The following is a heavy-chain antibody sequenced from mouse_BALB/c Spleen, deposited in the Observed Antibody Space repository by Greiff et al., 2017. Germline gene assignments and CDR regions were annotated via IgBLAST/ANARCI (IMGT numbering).Heavy chain of an antibody. V-gene: IGHV1-15*01. D-gene: IGHD1-1*02. CDR3: TRGWAGDY. J-gene: IGHJ2*01. Sequence: QVQLKQSGAELVRPGASVTLSCKASGYTFTDYEMHWVKQTPVHGLEWIGAIDPETGGTAYNQKFKGKATLTADKSSSTAYMELRSLTSEDSAVYYCTRGWAGDYWGQGTTLTVSS. CDR2: IDPETGGT. CDR1: GYTFTDYE.